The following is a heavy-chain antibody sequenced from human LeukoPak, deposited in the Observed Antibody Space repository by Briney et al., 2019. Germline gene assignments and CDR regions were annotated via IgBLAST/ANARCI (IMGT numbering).Heavy chain of an antibody. CDR1: GFTFSSYA. V-gene: IGHV3-30*04. D-gene: IGHD5-12*01. CDR2: ISYDGSNK. J-gene: IGHJ4*02. CDR3: AKGPSEIVATILTY. Sequence: GGSLRLSCAASGFTFSSYAMHWVRQAPGKGLEWVAVISYDGSNKYYADSVKGRFTISRDNSKNTLYLQMNSLRAEDTAVYYCAKGPSEIVATILTYWGQGTLVTVSS.